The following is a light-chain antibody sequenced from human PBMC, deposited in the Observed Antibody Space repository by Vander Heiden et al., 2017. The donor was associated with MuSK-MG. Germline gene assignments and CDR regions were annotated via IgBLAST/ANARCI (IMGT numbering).Light chain of an antibody. CDR3: QQYNSWPPWT. CDR1: QSVSSN. J-gene: IGKJ1*01. V-gene: IGKV3-15*01. Sequence: DMVLPQSPATLSMAPGERATLSCRASQSVSSNLAWYQQKPGHAPRRLIYGAATRSAGIPARFSGSGCGTEVTLTNSSRQSEDFAVYYYQQYNSWPPWTFGQGTKVEVK. CDR2: GAA.